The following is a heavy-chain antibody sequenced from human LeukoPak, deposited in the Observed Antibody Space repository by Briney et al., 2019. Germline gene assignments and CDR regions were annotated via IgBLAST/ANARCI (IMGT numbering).Heavy chain of an antibody. V-gene: IGHV3-11*01. Sequence: GGSLRLSCAASGFTFSDYYMSWIRQAPGKGLEWVSYISSSGSTIYYADSVKGRFTISRDNAENSLYLQMNSLRAEDTAVYYCARTPAYCGGDCYPRWGQGTLVTVSS. CDR1: GFTFSDYY. CDR3: ARTPAYCGGDCYPR. D-gene: IGHD2-21*02. J-gene: IGHJ4*02. CDR2: ISSSGSTI.